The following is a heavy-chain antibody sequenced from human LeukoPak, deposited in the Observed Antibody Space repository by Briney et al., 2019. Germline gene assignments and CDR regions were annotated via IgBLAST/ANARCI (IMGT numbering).Heavy chain of an antibody. J-gene: IGHJ5*02. CDR1: GGSISSSTYY. CDR3: ASDEVTGPRIAAAGTRWFDT. D-gene: IGHD6-13*01. CDR2: IYYSGST. Sequence: SETLSLTCTVSGGSISSSTYYWGWIRQPPGKGLEWIGSIYYSGSTYYNLSLKSRVTISVATSKNQFSLKLSSVTAADTAVYYCASDEVTGPRIAAAGTRWFDTWGQGTLVTVSS. V-gene: IGHV4-39*01.